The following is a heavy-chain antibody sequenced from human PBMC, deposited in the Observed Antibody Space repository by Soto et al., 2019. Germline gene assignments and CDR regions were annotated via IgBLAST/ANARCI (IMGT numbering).Heavy chain of an antibody. D-gene: IGHD2-15*01. V-gene: IGHV3-66*01. Sequence: PGGSLRLSCAASGVTVSSNYMSWVRQAPGKGLEWVSVIYSGGSTYYADSVKGRFTISRDNSENTLYLQMNSLRAEDTAVYYCARTCSGGTCSFDYWGQGTLVTVSS. CDR2: IYSGGST. J-gene: IGHJ4*02. CDR1: GVTVSSNY. CDR3: ARTCSGGTCSFDY.